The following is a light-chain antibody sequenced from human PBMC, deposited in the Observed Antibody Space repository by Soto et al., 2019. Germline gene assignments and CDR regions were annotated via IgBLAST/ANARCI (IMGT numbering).Light chain of an antibody. J-gene: IGKJ1*01. Sequence: EIVLTQSPGTLSLSPGERATLSCRASQSVSSNYLAWYQHKPGQAPRLLIHGASSRATGIPDRFSGSGSGTDFTLTISRLEPEDFAVYYCQQSGSSPRTFGQGTKVEIK. CDR2: GAS. V-gene: IGKV3-20*01. CDR3: QQSGSSPRT. CDR1: QSVSSNY.